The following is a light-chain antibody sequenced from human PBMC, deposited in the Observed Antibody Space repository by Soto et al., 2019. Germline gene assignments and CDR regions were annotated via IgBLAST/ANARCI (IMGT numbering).Light chain of an antibody. Sequence: IVLTQSPGPLSLSEGERATLSCRASQSVSSSDLAWYQQKPSQAPRLLIYSASSSATGIPDRCSGSGSGTDFTRTLSRLDPEDFAVYYCQQYVTFGQGTKLEIK. CDR3: QQYVT. CDR2: SAS. V-gene: IGKV3-20*01. CDR1: QSVSSSD. J-gene: IGKJ2*01.